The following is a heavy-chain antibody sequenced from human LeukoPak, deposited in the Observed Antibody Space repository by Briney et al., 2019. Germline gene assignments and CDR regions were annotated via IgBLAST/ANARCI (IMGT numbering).Heavy chain of an antibody. V-gene: IGHV4-59*01. CDR3: ARSTYYYDSSGYYYWQTFGY. Sequence: SETLSLTCTVSGGSISSYYWSWIRQPPGKGLEWIGYIYYSGSTNYNPSLKSRVTISVDTSKNQFSLKLSSVTAADTAVYYCARSTYYYDSSGYYYWQTFGYWGQGTLVTVSS. CDR2: IYYSGST. J-gene: IGHJ4*02. CDR1: GGSISSYY. D-gene: IGHD3-22*01.